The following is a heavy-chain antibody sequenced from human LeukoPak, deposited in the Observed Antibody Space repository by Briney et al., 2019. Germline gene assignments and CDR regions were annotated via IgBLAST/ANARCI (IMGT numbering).Heavy chain of an antibody. CDR3: ARLMTTYYYDSSAPTDAFDI. V-gene: IGHV4-59*01. J-gene: IGHJ3*02. CDR1: GGSISSCY. D-gene: IGHD3-22*01. CDR2: IYYSGST. Sequence: SETLSLTCTVSGGSISSCYWSWIRQPPGKGLEWIGYIYYSGSTNYNPSLKSRVTISVDTSKNQFSLKLSSVTAADTAVYYCARLMTTYYYDSSAPTDAFDIWGQGTMVTVSS.